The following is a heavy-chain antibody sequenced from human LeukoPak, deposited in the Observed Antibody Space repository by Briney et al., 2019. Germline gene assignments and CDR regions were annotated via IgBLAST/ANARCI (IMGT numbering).Heavy chain of an antibody. CDR3: ARDYMGADPVWFDP. J-gene: IGHJ5*02. V-gene: IGHV3-30-3*01. CDR1: GFTFSSYA. Sequence: GGSLRLSCAASGFTFSSYAMHWVRQAPGKGLEWVAVISYDGSNKYYADSVKGRFTISRDNSKNTLYLQMNSLRAEDTAVYYCARDYMGADPVWFDPWGQGTLVTVSS. D-gene: IGHD3-10*01. CDR2: ISYDGSNK.